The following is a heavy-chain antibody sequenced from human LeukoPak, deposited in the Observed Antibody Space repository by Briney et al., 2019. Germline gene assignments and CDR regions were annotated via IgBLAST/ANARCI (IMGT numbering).Heavy chain of an antibody. V-gene: IGHV3-53*01. CDR3: AGGSEVDPLFY. J-gene: IGHJ4*02. Sequence: GGSLRLSCAASGFTINTNYMNWVRQAPGKGLEWVSILYSGAGSTYYADSVKGRFTISRDNSKNTMYLQMNSLRAEDTAVYYRAGGSEVDPLFYWGQGPRVPVSP. D-gene: IGHD2-15*01. CDR2: LYSGAGST. CDR1: GFTINTNY.